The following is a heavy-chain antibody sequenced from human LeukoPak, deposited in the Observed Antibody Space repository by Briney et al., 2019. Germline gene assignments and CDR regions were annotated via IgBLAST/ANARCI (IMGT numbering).Heavy chain of an antibody. J-gene: IGHJ6*03. CDR3: ARVPNSSSLYYYYYMDV. CDR2: IYTIGST. CDR1: GGSISSYY. Sequence: SETLSLTCTVSGGSISSYYWSWIRQPPGKGLEWIGYIYTIGSTNYNPSLKSRVTISVDTSKNQFSLKLSSVTAADTAVYYCARVPNSSSLYYYYYMDVWGKGATVTVSS. D-gene: IGHD6-13*01. V-gene: IGHV4-4*09.